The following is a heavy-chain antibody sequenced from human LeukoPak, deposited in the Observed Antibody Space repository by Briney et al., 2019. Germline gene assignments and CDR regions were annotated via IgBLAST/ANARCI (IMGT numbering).Heavy chain of an antibody. V-gene: IGHV3-30-3*01. J-gene: IGHJ4*02. Sequence: GRSLRLSCAASGFTFSSYAMHWVRQAPGKGLEWVAVISYDGSNKYYADSVKGRFTISRDNSKNTLYLQMNSLRAEDTAVYYCARGAFYDSSGPTFDYWGQGTLVTVSS. CDR1: GFTFSSYA. CDR2: ISYDGSNK. CDR3: ARGAFYDSSGPTFDY. D-gene: IGHD3-22*01.